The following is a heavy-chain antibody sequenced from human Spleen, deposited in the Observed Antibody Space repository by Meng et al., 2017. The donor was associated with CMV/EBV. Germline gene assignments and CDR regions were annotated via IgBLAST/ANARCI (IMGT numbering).Heavy chain of an antibody. Sequence: KVSCKGSGYKFTSYWIAWVRQMPGKGLEWMGVIYPGDADSIYNPSFQGPVTISVDKSISSAFLQWDSLKASDTAIYYCARGPDGMDVWGQGTTVTVSS. J-gene: IGHJ6*02. V-gene: IGHV5-51*01. CDR2: IYPGDADS. CDR3: ARGPDGMDV. CDR1: GYKFTSYW.